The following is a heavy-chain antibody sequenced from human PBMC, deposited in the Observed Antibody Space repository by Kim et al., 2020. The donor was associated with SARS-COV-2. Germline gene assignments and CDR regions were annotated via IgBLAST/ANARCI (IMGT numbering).Heavy chain of an antibody. CDR3: AREPIQSHSGCYYFGY. CDR2: INPSGGST. J-gene: IGHJ4*02. V-gene: IGHV1-46*01. Sequence: ASVKVSCKASGYTFTSYYMHWVRQAPGQGLEWMGIINPSGGSTSYAQKFQGRVTMTRDTSTITVYMELSSLRSEDTAVYYCAREPIQSHSGCYYFGYWGQRTLVTVSS. CDR1: GYTFTSYY. D-gene: IGHD1-26*01.